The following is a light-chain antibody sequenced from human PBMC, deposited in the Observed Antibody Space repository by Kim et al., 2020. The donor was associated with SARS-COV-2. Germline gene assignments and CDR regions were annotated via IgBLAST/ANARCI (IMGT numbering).Light chain of an antibody. CDR3: QQYASSVSYT. J-gene: IGKJ2*01. CDR1: QSISSSY. Sequence: SPGERATLSCRVSQSISSSYLAWYQQKPGQAPRLLIYGASNRATGIPDRFSGSGSGTDFSLTISRLEPEDFAVYYCQQYASSVSYTFGQGTKLEI. V-gene: IGKV3-20*01. CDR2: GAS.